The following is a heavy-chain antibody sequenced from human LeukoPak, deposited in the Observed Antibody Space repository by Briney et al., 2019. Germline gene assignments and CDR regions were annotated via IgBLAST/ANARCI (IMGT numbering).Heavy chain of an antibody. CDR3: ARVLGNFYYYYMDV. V-gene: IGHV4-59*01. J-gene: IGHJ6*03. CDR1: GGSISSYS. Sequence: SETLSLTCTVFGGSISSYSWSWIRQPPGKGLEWIGYIYYSGRTNYNPSLKSRVTISVDTSKNQFSLKLSSVTAADTAVYYCARVLGNFYYYYMDVWGKGTTVTVSS. CDR2: IYYSGRT. D-gene: IGHD1-26*01.